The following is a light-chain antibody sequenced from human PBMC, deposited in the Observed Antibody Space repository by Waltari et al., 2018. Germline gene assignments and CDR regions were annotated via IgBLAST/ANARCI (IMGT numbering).Light chain of an antibody. V-gene: IGLV3-21*02. CDR2: DDT. Sequence: SYFLTQTPSVSVAPGQTARITCGGNNIGRRSGQWYQQKPGQAPALVIYDDTARPSGIPQRFSGSNSGNTATLIINKVEVGDEADYYCQLWDSTTDVVFGAGTRLTVL. J-gene: IGLJ2*01. CDR1: NIGRRS. CDR3: QLWDSTTDVV.